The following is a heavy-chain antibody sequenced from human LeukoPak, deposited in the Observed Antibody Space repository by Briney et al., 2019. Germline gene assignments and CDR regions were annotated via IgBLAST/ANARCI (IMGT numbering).Heavy chain of an antibody. CDR2: IYSGGST. Sequence: GGSLRLSCAASGFTVSSNYMSWVRQAPGKGLEWVSVIYSGGSTYYADSVKGRFTISRDNSKNTLYLQMNSLRAEDTAVYYCARRQWLVRGGGDYWGQGTLVTVSS. CDR1: GFTVSSNY. J-gene: IGHJ4*02. CDR3: ARRQWLVRGGGDY. D-gene: IGHD6-19*01. V-gene: IGHV3-66*01.